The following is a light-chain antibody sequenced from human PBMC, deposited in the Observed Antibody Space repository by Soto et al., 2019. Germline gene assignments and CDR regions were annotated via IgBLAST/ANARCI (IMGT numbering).Light chain of an antibody. CDR3: RHFGGTTFT. V-gene: IGKV3-20*01. CDR2: GAS. Sequence: VVFTQSPGTLSLSPGERATLSCRASQSVTSSDLAWYQQKPGQAPRPLISGASTRATGIPDRFSGSGSGTHFTLTISRLEPGDFAVYYCRHFGGTTFTFGQGTRLEI. CDR1: QSVTSSD. J-gene: IGKJ5*01.